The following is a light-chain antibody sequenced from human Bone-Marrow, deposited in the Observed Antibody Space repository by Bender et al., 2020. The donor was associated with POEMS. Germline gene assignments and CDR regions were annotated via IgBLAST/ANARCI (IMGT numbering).Light chain of an antibody. CDR2: TNN. V-gene: IGLV1-40*01. Sequence: QSALTQPPSVSGAPGQRVTISCSGGSSNIGAVFDVHWYQQVPGTAPKLLIYTNNIRPSGVPDRFSGSKSGTSASLAITGLQAEDEADYYCQSYDSSLSAVFGGGTKLTVL. CDR1: SSNIGAVFD. CDR3: QSYDSSLSAV. J-gene: IGLJ2*01.